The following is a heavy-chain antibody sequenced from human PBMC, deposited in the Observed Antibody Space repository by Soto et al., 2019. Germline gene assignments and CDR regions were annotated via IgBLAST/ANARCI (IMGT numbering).Heavy chain of an antibody. CDR2: IYYSGST. J-gene: IGHJ6*02. CDR1: GGSISSDY. D-gene: IGHD2-2*01. V-gene: IGHV4-59*01. Sequence: PSETLSLTCTVSGGSISSDYWSWIRQPPGKGLEWIGYIYYSGSTNYNPSLKSRVTISVDTSENQFSLKLSSVSAADTAVYYCARDFGVVPAYSYGLDDWGQGITDTVSS. CDR3: ARDFGVVPAYSYGLDD.